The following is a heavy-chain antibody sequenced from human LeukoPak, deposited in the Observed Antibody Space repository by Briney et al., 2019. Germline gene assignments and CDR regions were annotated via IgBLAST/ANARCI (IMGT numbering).Heavy chain of an antibody. CDR1: GYSLTNYW. CDR2: IYSGDSDT. D-gene: IGHD1-26*01. Sequence: GESLKISRKGSGYSLTNYWIGLVRQMPGKGLGGMGIIYSGDSDTRNSPSFRGQVTISADKYIRTPCLQWRSLKASDTAMYYCARLKGEVLQYYFDYWGQGTLVTVSS. J-gene: IGHJ4*02. CDR3: ARLKGEVLQYYFDY. V-gene: IGHV5-51*01.